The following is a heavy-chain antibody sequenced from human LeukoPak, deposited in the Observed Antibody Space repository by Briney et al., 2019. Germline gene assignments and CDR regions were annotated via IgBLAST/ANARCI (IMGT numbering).Heavy chain of an antibody. CDR3: ARARIAAAGFWFDP. D-gene: IGHD6-13*01. J-gene: IGHJ5*02. CDR2: ISAYNGNT. CDR1: GYTFTSYG. Sequence: GASVKVSCKASGYTFTSYGISWVRQAPGQGLECMGWISAYNGNTNYAQKLQGRVTMTTDTSTSTAYMELRSLRSDDTAVYYCARARIAAAGFWFDPWGQGTLVTVSS. V-gene: IGHV1-18*01.